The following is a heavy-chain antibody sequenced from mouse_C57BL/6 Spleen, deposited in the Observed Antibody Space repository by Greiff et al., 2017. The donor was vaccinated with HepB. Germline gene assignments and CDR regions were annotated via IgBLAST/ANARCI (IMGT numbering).Heavy chain of an antibody. V-gene: IGHV1-67*01. D-gene: IGHD1-1*01. J-gene: IGHJ1*03. CDR1: GYTFTDYA. CDR2: ISTYYGDA. Sequence: QVQLQQSGPELVRPGVSVKISCKGSGYTFTDYAMHWVKQSHAKSLEWIGVISTYYGDASYNQKFKDKATMTVDKSSSTAYMELARLTSEDSAVYYCARGDYYGSSYAYWYFDVWGTGTTVTVSS. CDR3: ARGDYYGSSYAYWYFDV.